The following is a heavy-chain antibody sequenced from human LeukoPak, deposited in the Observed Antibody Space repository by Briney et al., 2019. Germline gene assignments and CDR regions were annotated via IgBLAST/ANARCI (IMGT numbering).Heavy chain of an antibody. V-gene: IGHV1-69*04. CDR3: ARAARGSYYPFDY. CDR2: VIPILGIA. J-gene: IGHJ4*02. D-gene: IGHD1-26*01. Sequence: SVKVSCKASGGTFSSYAISWVRQAPGQGLEWMGRVIPILGIANYAQKFQGRVTITADKSTSTAYMELSSLRSEDTAVYYCARAARGSYYPFDYWGQGTLVTVSS. CDR1: GGTFSSYA.